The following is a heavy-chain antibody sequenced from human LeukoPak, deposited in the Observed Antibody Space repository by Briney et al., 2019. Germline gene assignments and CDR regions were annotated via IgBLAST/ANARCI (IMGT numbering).Heavy chain of an antibody. CDR3: ARVLAIAEAGTFKEFGWFDP. V-gene: IGHV1-18*01. J-gene: IGHJ5*02. Sequence: ASVKVSCKASGYTFTSYGISWVRQAPGQGLEWMGWISAHYGNTNYAQKLQGRVTMTTDTSTSTAYMELRSLRSDDTAVYYCARVLAIAEAGTFKEFGWFDPWGQGTLVTVSS. CDR1: GYTFTSYG. CDR2: ISAHYGNT. D-gene: IGHD6-19*01.